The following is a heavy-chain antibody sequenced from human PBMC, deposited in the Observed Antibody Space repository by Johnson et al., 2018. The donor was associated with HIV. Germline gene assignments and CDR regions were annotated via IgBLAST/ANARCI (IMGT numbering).Heavy chain of an antibody. Sequence: MMLVESGGGLVQPGGSLSLSCAASGFTVSNNYINWVRQAPGKGLEWVSVIYSGDTTFYADSVKGRFTISTDNSKNTLYLQRNSLRLEDTAVYYCARERPHDSVWGSDRYSPPDALDIWGQGTMVTVSS. CDR1: GFTVSNNY. D-gene: IGHD3-16*02. J-gene: IGHJ3*02. CDR2: IYSGDTT. CDR3: ARERPHDSVWGSDRYSPPDALDI. V-gene: IGHV3-66*02.